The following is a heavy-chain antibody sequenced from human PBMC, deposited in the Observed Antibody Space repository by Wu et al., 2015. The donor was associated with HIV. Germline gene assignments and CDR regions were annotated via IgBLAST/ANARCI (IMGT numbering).Heavy chain of an antibody. CDR1: GGTFSSYA. CDR2: IIPIFGTA. Sequence: QVQLVQSGAEVKKPGSSVKVSCKASGGTFSSYAISWVRQAPGQGLEWMGRIIPIFGTANYAQKFQGRVTITADESTSTAYMELSSLRSEDTAVYYCARDREMATIPADYYYYGMDVWGQGDHGHRLL. D-gene: IGHD5-24*01. CDR3: ARDREMATIPADYYYYGMDV. V-gene: IGHV1-69*13. J-gene: IGHJ6*02.